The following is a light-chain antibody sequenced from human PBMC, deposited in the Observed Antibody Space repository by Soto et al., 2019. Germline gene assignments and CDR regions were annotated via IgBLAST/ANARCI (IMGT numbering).Light chain of an antibody. CDR3: QQSYSTPPMYT. Sequence: DIQMTQSPSSLSASVGDRVTITCRASQSISSYLNWYQQKPGKAPKLLIYAASSLQSGVPSRFSGSGSGTDFTLTISSLPPEDFATYYCQQSYSTPPMYTFGQGTKLEIK. V-gene: IGKV1-39*01. J-gene: IGKJ2*01. CDR1: QSISSY. CDR2: AAS.